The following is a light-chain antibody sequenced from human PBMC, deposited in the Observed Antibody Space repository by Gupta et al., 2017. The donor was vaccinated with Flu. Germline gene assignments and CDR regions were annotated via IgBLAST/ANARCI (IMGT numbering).Light chain of an antibody. V-gene: IGLV1-47*01. Sequence: QSVLTQPPSASGTPGQRITISCSGSSSNIGSNYVYWYQQPPGTAPNLLIYMSNQRPAGVPDRFSGSKSGTAASLAISGLRAEDEADYYCAAGDDSRRVVFGGGTKLTVL. CDR3: AAGDDSRRVV. CDR2: MSN. CDR1: SSNIGSNY. J-gene: IGLJ2*01.